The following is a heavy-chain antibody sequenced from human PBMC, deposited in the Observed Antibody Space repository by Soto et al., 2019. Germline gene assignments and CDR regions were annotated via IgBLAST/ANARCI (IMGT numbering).Heavy chain of an antibody. V-gene: IGHV4-39*01. CDR2: IYYSGST. CDR3: ARRPRWYFGLGYYYYGMDV. CDR1: GGSISSSSYY. D-gene: IGHD6-13*01. Sequence: PSETLSLTCTVSGGSISSSSYYWGWIRQPPGKGLEWIGSIYYSGSTYYNPSLKSRVTISVDTSKNQFSLKLSSVTAADTAVYYCARRPRWYFGLGYYYYGMDVWGQGTTVTVSS. J-gene: IGHJ6*02.